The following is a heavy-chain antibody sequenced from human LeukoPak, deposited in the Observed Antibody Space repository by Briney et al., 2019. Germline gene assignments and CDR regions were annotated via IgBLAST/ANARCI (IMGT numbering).Heavy chain of an antibody. CDR1: GGSISSYY. J-gene: IGHJ4*02. Sequence: SETLSLTCTVSGGSISSYYWSWIRQPAGKGLEWIGRIYTSGSTNYNPSLKSRVTISVDTSKNQFSLKLSSVTAADTAVYYCAREDNYYDSSGYYYWSDYWGQGTLVTVSS. CDR3: AREDNYYDSSGYYYWSDY. V-gene: IGHV4-4*07. CDR2: IYTSGST. D-gene: IGHD3-22*01.